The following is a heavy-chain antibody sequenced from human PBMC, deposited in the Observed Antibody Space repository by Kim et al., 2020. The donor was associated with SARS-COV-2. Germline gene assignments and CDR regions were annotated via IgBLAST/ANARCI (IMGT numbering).Heavy chain of an antibody. CDR1: GGSISSSSYY. Sequence: SETLSLTCTVSGGSISSSSYYWGWIRQPPGKGLEWIGSIYYSGSTYYNPSLKSRVTISVDTSKNQFSLKLSSVTAADTAVYYCARLPGAYDILTGYQIGGWFDPWGQGTLVTVSS. J-gene: IGHJ5*02. CDR2: IYYSGST. CDR3: ARLPGAYDILTGYQIGGWFDP. V-gene: IGHV4-39*01. D-gene: IGHD3-9*01.